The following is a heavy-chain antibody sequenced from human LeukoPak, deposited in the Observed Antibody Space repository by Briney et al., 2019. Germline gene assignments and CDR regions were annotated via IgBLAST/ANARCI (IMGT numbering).Heavy chain of an antibody. D-gene: IGHD6-6*01. CDR2: IIPIFGTA. V-gene: IGHV1-69*05. CDR3: ARDLYSSSSCGGY. J-gene: IGHJ4*02. CDR1: GGTFSTYA. Sequence: ASVKVSCKASGGTFSTYAIRWVRQAPGQGLEWMGGIIPIFGTANYAQKFQGRVTMTRDTSTSTVYMELRSLRSDDTAVYYCARDLYSSSSCGGYWGQGTRVTVSS.